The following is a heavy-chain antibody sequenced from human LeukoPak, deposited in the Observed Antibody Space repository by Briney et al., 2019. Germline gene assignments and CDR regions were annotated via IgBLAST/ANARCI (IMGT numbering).Heavy chain of an antibody. V-gene: IGHV3-23*01. CDR2: ISGSSGST. Sequence: GGSLRLSCAASGFTFSSYAMSWVRQAPGKGLEWVSGISGSSGSTYYADSVEGRFTISRDNAKNTLYLQMNSLRAEDTAVYYCTRDLMDYDYGDKGGNYWGQGTLVTVSS. J-gene: IGHJ4*02. CDR3: TRDLMDYDYGDKGGNY. D-gene: IGHD4-23*01. CDR1: GFTFSSYA.